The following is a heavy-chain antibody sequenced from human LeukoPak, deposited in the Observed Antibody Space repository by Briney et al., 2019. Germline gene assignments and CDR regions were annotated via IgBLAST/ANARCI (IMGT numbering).Heavy chain of an antibody. V-gene: IGHV1-2*02. Sequence: GASVKVSCKASGYTFTGYHMHWVRQAPGQGLEWMGWINPNSGGTNYAQKFQGRVTMTRDTSISTAYMELSRLRSDDTAVYYCARDWSILGTTLDPYWGQGTLVTVSS. J-gene: IGHJ4*02. CDR2: INPNSGGT. CDR1: GYTFTGYH. D-gene: IGHD1-26*01. CDR3: ARDWSILGTTLDPY.